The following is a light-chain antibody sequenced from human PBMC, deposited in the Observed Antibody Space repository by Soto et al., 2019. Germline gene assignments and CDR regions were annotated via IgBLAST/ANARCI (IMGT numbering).Light chain of an antibody. J-gene: IGKJ1*01. CDR1: QSISTW. CDR3: QQYSSSSRT. V-gene: IGKV1-5*03. CDR2: KAS. Sequence: DIQMTQSPSTLSASIGDRVTITCRASQSISTWLAWYQQKPGKTPNLLIYKASRLETGVPSRFSASGSGTESTLTISSLQPGDFATYYCQQYSSSSRTFGQGTEVEIK.